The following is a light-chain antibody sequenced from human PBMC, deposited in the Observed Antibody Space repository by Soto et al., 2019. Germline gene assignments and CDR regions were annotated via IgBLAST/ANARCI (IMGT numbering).Light chain of an antibody. V-gene: IGKV4-1*01. CDR1: QSVLYSSNNKNS. Sequence: DIVMTQSPDSLAVSLGERATINCKSSQSVLYSSNNKNSVAWYQQKPGQPPQLLIYWASTRESGVPDRFSGSESGTDFTLTISSLQAEDVAVYYCLQRSNWLTFGGGTKVEIK. J-gene: IGKJ4*01. CDR3: LQRSNWLT. CDR2: WAS.